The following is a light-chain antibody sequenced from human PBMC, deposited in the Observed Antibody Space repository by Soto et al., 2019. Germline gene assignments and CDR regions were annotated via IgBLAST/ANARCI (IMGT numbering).Light chain of an antibody. Sequence: QSALPQPPSASGSPGQSVTISCTGTSSDVGGYQYVSWYQQYPGKAPKLMIYAVNKRPSGVPDRFSGSRSGNTASLTVSGLQAEDEADYYCSSYAGSNNYVFGTGTKV. V-gene: IGLV2-8*01. CDR2: AVN. CDR1: SSDVGGYQY. J-gene: IGLJ1*01. CDR3: SSYAGSNNYV.